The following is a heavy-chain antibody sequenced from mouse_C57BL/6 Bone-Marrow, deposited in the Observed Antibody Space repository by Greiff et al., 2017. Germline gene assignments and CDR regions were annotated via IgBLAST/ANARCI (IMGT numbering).Heavy chain of an antibody. D-gene: IGHD2-2*01. V-gene: IGHV1-5*01. CDR1: GYTFTSYW. Sequence: VQLKESGTVLARPGASVKLSSKTSGYTFTSYWMHWVKQRPGQGLEWIGAIYPGNSDTSYNQKFKGKATLTAVTSASTAYMELSSLTNEDSAVYYCTRQNGYDDWGTGTTVTVSS. CDR2: IYPGNSDT. J-gene: IGHJ1*03. CDR3: TRQNGYDD.